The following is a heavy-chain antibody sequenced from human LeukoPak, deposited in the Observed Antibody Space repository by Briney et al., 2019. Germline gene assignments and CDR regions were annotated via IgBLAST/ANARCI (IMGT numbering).Heavy chain of an antibody. CDR3: ARHAGGIAAAGTRPFDY. CDR1: GASFSSSTYC. D-gene: IGHD6-13*01. CDR2: ICYSGST. Sequence: SETLSLTCTVSGASFSSSTYCWGWIRQPPGKGLEWIGSICYSGSTYHNPSLKSRVTMSVDTSRNQFSLSLNSVSAADTAVYYCARHAGGIAAAGTRPFDYWGQGTLVTVSS. V-gene: IGHV4-39*01. J-gene: IGHJ4*02.